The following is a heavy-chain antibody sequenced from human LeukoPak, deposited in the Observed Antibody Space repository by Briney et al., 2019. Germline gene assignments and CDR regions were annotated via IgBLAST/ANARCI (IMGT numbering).Heavy chain of an antibody. CDR1: GGTFSSYA. V-gene: IGHV1-69*13. CDR3: ARAPGPGAVPHFQYVMDV. D-gene: IGHD2-8*02. CDR2: IIPIFGTA. J-gene: IGHJ6*02. Sequence: GASVKVSCKASGGTFSSYAISWVRQAPGQGLEWMGGIIPIFGTANYAQKFQGRVTITADESTSTAYMELSSLRSEDTAVYYCARAPGPGAVPHFQYVMDVWGQGTTVTVSS.